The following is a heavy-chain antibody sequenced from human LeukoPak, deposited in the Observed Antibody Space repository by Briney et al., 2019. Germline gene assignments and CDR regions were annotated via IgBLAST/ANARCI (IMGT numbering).Heavy chain of an antibody. CDR3: ARSDHGGYDAFDI. Sequence: GASVKVSCKASGGTFSSYAISWVRQAPGQGLEWMGWMNPNSGNTGYAQKFQGRVTITRNTSISTAYMELSSLRSEDTAVYYCARSDHGGYDAFDIWGQGTMVTVSS. V-gene: IGHV1-8*03. D-gene: IGHD2-21*02. CDR1: GGTFSSYA. CDR2: MNPNSGNT. J-gene: IGHJ3*02.